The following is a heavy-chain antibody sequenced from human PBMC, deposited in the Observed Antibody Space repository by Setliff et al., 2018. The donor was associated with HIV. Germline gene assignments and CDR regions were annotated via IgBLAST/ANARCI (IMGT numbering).Heavy chain of an antibody. J-gene: IGHJ6*02. Sequence: ASVKVSCKTSGDTFRTDAISWVRQAPGQGLEWMGWINPNSGGTNYAQKFQGRVTMTRDTSISTAYMELSGLTSDDSAVYYCARYLVVVPVAVGGLDVWGQGTTVTVSS. CDR2: INPNSGGT. CDR3: ARYLVVVPVAVGGLDV. V-gene: IGHV1-2*02. CDR1: GDTFRTDA. D-gene: IGHD2-2*01.